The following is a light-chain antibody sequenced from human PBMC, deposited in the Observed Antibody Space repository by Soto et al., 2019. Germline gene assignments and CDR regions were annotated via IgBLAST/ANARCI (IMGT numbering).Light chain of an antibody. Sequence: DIQTTPSPSTLAGSXXDRVXITLPASQTISSWLAWYQQKPGKAPKXXIYKASTLKSGVPSRFSGSGSGTEFTLTISSLQPDDFATYYCQHYNSYSEAFGQGTKVDIK. CDR3: QHYNSYSEA. CDR1: QTISSW. CDR2: KAS. V-gene: IGKV1-5*03. J-gene: IGKJ1*01.